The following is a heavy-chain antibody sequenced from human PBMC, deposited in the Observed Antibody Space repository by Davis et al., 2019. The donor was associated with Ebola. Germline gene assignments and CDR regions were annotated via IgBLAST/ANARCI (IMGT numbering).Heavy chain of an antibody. D-gene: IGHD1-26*01. CDR3: ARGPPEVGATRGFDYYYGMDV. Sequence: GESLKISCAASGFTFSDYYMSWIRQAPGKGLEWVSYISSSSSYTNYADSVKGRFTISRDNAKNSLYLQMNSLRAEDTAVYYCARGPPEVGATRGFDYYYGMDVWGQGTTVTVSS. J-gene: IGHJ6*02. V-gene: IGHV3-11*06. CDR1: GFTFSDYY. CDR2: ISSSSSYT.